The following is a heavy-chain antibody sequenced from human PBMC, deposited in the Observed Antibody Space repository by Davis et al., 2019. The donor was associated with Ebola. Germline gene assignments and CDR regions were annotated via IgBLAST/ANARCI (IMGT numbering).Heavy chain of an antibody. CDR2: INSDGSST. CDR1: GFTFSSYW. CDR3: PRLPYYYSVMNV. Sequence: PGGSLRLSCAASGFTFSSYWMHWVRQAPGKGLVWVSRINSDGSSTSYADSVKGRFTISRDNAKNTLYLQMNSLGAEDTAVYYCPRLPYYYSVMNVWAKGPRSPSP. J-gene: IGHJ6*02. V-gene: IGHV3-74*01.